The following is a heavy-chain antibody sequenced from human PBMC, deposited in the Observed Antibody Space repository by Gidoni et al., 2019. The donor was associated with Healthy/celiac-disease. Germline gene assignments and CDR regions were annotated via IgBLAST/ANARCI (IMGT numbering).Heavy chain of an antibody. CDR2: IYYSGST. CDR3: ARTYGDYDYYYGMDV. V-gene: IGHV4-31*03. Sequence: QVQLQESGPGLVKPSQTLSLTCTVSGGSISSGGYYWSWIRQHPGKGLEWIGYIYYSGSTDYNPSLKSRVTISVDTSKNQFSLKLSSVTAADTAVYYCARTYGDYDYYYGMDVWGQGTTVTVSS. CDR1: GGSISSGGYY. J-gene: IGHJ6*02. D-gene: IGHD4-17*01.